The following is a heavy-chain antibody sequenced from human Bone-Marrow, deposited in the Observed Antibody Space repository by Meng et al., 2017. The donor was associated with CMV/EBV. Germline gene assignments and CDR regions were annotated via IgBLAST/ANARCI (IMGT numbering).Heavy chain of an antibody. Sequence: GGSLRLSCAASGFTFDDYGMSWVRQAPGKGLEWVSGINWNGGSTGYADSVKGRFTISRDNSKNTLYLQMNSLRAEDTAVYYCARDPGLHDFWSGYYVFDDWGQGTLVTVSS. CDR3: ARDPGLHDFWSGYYVFDD. D-gene: IGHD3-3*01. CDR2: INWNGGST. J-gene: IGHJ4*02. CDR1: GFTFDDYG. V-gene: IGHV3-20*04.